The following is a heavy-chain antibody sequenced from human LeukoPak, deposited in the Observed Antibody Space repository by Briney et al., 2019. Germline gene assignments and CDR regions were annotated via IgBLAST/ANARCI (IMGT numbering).Heavy chain of an antibody. J-gene: IGHJ4*02. CDR1: GGSISSYY. CDR2: IYYSGST. Sequence: SETLSLTCIVSGGSISSYYWSWIRQPPGKGLECIGYIYYSGSTNYNPSLKSRVTISVDTSKKQFSLKLSSVTAADTAVYYCARLTSSNSGSSFDYWGQGTLVTVSS. D-gene: IGHD1-1*01. V-gene: IGHV4-59*08. CDR3: ARLTSSNSGSSFDY.